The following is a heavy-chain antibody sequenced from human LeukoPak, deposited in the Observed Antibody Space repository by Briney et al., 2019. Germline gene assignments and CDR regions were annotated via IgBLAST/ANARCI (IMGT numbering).Heavy chain of an antibody. J-gene: IGHJ4*02. Sequence: GGSLRLSCAASGFTFSSYSMNWVRQAPGKGLEWVSSISSSSSYIYYADSVKGRFTISRDNAKNSLYLQMNSLRAEDTAVYYCAKGLSIPSYIDYWGQGTLVTVSS. D-gene: IGHD2/OR15-2a*01. CDR2: ISSSSSYI. CDR3: AKGLSIPSYIDY. V-gene: IGHV3-21*01. CDR1: GFTFSSYS.